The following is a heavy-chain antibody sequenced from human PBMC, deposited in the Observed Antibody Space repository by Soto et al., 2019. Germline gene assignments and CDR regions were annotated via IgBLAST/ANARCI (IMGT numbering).Heavy chain of an antibody. CDR3: ARTDRAIFYGMDV. J-gene: IGHJ6*02. V-gene: IGHV4-34*01. Sequence: PSETLSLTCAVYGGSFSAYYWSWIPQPPGKGLEWIGEIDHSGSTNYNPSLESRVTISVDTSKNQFSLKVSSVTAADTAVYHCARTDRAIFYGMDVWGQGTTVTVSS. CDR1: GGSFSAYY. D-gene: IGHD3-22*01. CDR2: IDHSGST.